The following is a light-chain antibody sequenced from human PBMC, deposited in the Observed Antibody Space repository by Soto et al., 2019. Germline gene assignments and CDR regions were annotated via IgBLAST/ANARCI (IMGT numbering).Light chain of an antibody. CDR2: DAS. CDR3: QLYDTSWT. CDR1: QTLRTR. J-gene: IGKJ1*01. Sequence: SQRHQSSSPRSAAVREMNTPPVLSSQTLRTRFAWYQQKPETAPKLLIYDASTLDRGVPSRFGGSGSETDFTLISSRLAAEDFAVYYCQLYDTSWTFGQGSKVDIK. V-gene: IGKV1-5*01.